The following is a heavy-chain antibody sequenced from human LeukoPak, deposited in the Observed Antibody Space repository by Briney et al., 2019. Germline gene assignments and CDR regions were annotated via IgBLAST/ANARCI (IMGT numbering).Heavy chain of an antibody. Sequence: ASVTVSFSASGYTFTGYYMHWVRQAPGQGLEWMGWINPNSGGTNYAQKFQGRVTMTRDTSISTAYMELSRLRSDDTAVYYCARDYYDSSGWYDYWGQGTLVTVSS. J-gene: IGHJ4*02. V-gene: IGHV1-2*02. D-gene: IGHD3-22*01. CDR1: GYTFTGYY. CDR3: ARDYYDSSGWYDY. CDR2: INPNSGGT.